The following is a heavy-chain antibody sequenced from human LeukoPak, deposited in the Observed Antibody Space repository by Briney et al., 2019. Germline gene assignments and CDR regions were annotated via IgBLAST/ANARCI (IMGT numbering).Heavy chain of an antibody. CDR1: GGSISSSSYY. J-gene: IGHJ6*03. V-gene: IGHV4-39*01. CDR3: VRQVSDYFYYYIDV. CDR2: IYYSGTT. Sequence: PSETLSLTCSVSGGSISSSSYYWNWIRQPPGKGLEWVGSIYYSGTTYYNSSLKSRVTISEDTSKNRFSLMLTSVTAADTAVYYCVRQVSDYFYYYIDVWGEGTTVIVSS.